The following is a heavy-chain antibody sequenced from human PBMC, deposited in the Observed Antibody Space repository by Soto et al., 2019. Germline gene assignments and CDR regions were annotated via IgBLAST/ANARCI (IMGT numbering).Heavy chain of an antibody. Sequence: ASVKVSCKASGYTFTSYGISWVRQAPGQGLEWMGWISAYNGNTNYAQKLQGRVTMTTDTSTSTAYMELRSLRSDDTAVYYCARDRGTAAAGTRAFDIWGQGTMVTVSS. CDR1: GYTFTSYG. D-gene: IGHD6-13*01. J-gene: IGHJ3*02. CDR2: ISAYNGNT. CDR3: ARDRGTAAAGTRAFDI. V-gene: IGHV1-18*01.